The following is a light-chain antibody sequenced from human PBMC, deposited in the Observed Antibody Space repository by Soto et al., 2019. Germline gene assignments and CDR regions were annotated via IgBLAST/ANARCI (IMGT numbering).Light chain of an antibody. CDR2: DVS. J-gene: IGLJ1*01. CDR3: SSYTIDNTYV. Sequence: QSALTQPASVSGSPGQSITISCTGTSSDVGIYKAVSWYQQHPGKVPKLMIYDVSNRPSGVSNRFSGSKSGNTASLTISGLQAEDEADYDCSSYTIDNTYVFGSGTKLTVL. V-gene: IGLV2-14*03. CDR1: SSDVGIYKA.